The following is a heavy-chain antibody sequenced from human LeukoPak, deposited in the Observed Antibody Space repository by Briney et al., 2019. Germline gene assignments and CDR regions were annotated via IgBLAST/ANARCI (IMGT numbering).Heavy chain of an antibody. CDR1: GFTFSESW. D-gene: IGHD3-22*01. CDR2: INHEGGGI. V-gene: IGHV3-7*03. J-gene: IGHJ4*02. Sequence: GGSLRLSCAASGFTFSESWMTWVRQVPGLGLEWVAHINHEGGGIQYVDSVKGRFTISRDNSKNTLYLQMNSLRAEDTAVYYCELYYYDSSGYYSVPLEDYWGQGTLVTVSS. CDR3: ELYYYDSSGYYSVPLEDY.